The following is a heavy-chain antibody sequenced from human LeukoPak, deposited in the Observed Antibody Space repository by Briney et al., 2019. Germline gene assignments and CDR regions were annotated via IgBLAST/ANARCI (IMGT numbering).Heavy chain of an antibody. CDR2: ASSGSNTI. CDR1: GFTFSSFS. CDR3: VRDWYFDL. J-gene: IGHJ2*01. V-gene: IGHV3-48*01. Sequence: GGTLRLSCAASGFTFSSFSMNWVRHAPGQGLEGVSYASSGSNTIYYAVSVKVRFTISRDNAKTSMYLQMNRLRGEDTAVYYCVRDWYFDLWGRGSRVTVSS.